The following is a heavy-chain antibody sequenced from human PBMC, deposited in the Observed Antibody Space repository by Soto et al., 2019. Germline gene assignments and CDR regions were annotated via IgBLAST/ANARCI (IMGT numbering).Heavy chain of an antibody. CDR1: GGTFSSYA. D-gene: IGHD6-19*01. CDR2: ISGSGTTA. Sequence: ASVKVSCKASGGTFSSYAMSWVRQAPGKGLEWVSAISGSGTTAYYADSVKGRFIFSRDNPKNTMYLQMNSLRAEDTAVYFCAKTTDGWFSAFEIWGQGTVVTVSS. CDR3: AKTTDGWFSAFEI. V-gene: IGHV3-23*01. J-gene: IGHJ3*02.